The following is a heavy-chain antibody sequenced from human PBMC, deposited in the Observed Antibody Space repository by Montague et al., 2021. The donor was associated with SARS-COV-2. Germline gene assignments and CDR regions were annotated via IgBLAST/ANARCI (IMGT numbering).Heavy chain of an antibody. D-gene: IGHD1-26*01. CDR2: IYHSGST. CDR3: ARVKWELSAVNVFDI. CDR1: GGSISSSSYY. V-gene: IGHV4-39*01. J-gene: IGHJ3*02. Sequence: SETLSLTCTVSGGSISSSSYYWAWIRQPPGKGLEWIGSIYHSGSTFYNPSLKSRVSMSVDTSKNQFSLKLSPVTAADTAMYYCARVKWELSAVNVFDIWGQGTMVTVSS.